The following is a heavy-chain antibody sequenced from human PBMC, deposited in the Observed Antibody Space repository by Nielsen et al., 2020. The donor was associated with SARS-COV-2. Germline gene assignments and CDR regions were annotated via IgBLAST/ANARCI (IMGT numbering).Heavy chain of an antibody. J-gene: IGHJ3*02. Sequence: VRQMPGKGLEWMGRIDPSDSYTNYSPSFQGHVTISADKSISTAYLQWSSLKASDTAMYYCARHKRWCDAFDIWGQGTMVTVSS. D-gene: IGHD4-23*01. V-gene: IGHV5-10-1*01. CDR2: IDPSDSYT. CDR3: ARHKRWCDAFDI.